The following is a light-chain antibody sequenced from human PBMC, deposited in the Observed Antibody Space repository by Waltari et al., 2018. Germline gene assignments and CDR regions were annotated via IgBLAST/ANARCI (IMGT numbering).Light chain of an antibody. CDR3: QHDYTTPYS. CDR1: QGIARE. CDR2: AAS. Sequence: VTVTCRASQGIARELSWYQHKPGKAPTLLIYAASSLQSGVSSRFSGSGSGTDFTLTISSLQPEDVATYYCQHDYTTPYSFGQGTNVEIK. J-gene: IGKJ2*03. V-gene: IGKV1-27*01.